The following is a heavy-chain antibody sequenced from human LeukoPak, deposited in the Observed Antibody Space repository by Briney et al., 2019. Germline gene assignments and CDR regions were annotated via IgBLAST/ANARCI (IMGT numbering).Heavy chain of an antibody. D-gene: IGHD3-16*01. CDR2: IYHSGST. Sequence: SETLSLTCTVSGGSISSGTYYWTWIRQHPGKGLEWIGYIYHSGSTYYNPSLKSRVTISVDRSKNQFSLKLSSVTAADTAVYDCARVRGARFDPWGQGTLVTVSS. CDR3: ARVRGARFDP. J-gene: IGHJ5*02. CDR1: GGSISSGTYY. V-gene: IGHV4-30-2*01.